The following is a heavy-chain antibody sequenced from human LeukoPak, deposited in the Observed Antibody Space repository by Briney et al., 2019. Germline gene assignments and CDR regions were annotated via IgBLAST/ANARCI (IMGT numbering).Heavy chain of an antibody. J-gene: IGHJ4*02. CDR3: ARGIYSSSSAVDY. CDR2: ISSSSSYI. Sequence: PGGSLRLSCAASGFTFSSYSMNWVRQAPGKGLEWVSSISSSSSYIYYADSVKGRFTISRDNAKNSLYLQMNNLRAEDTAVYYCARGIYSSSSAVDYWGQGTLVTVSS. CDR1: GFTFSSYS. V-gene: IGHV3-21*01. D-gene: IGHD6-6*01.